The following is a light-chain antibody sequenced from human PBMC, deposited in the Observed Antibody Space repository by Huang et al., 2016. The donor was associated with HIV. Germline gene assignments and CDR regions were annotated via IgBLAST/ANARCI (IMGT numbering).Light chain of an antibody. J-gene: IGKJ1*01. CDR1: KSISSY. CDR3: QQSYSTPWT. V-gene: IGKV1-39*01. CDR2: AAS. Sequence: DIQMTQSPSSLSASVGDRVTITCRASKSISSYLNWYQQKPGKAPKLLIYAASSLQSGVPSRFSGSGSGTDFTLTISSLQPEDFATYYCQQSYSTPWTLGQGTKVEIK.